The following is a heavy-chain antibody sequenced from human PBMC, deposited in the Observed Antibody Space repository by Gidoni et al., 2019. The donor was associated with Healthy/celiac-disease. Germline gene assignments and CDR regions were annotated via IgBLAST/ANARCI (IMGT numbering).Heavy chain of an antibody. J-gene: IGHJ3*02. CDR1: GFTFSSDA. Sequence: QVQLVESGGGVVQPGRSLRLSCAASGFTFSSDAMHWVRQAPGKGLEWVAVISYDGSNKYYADSVKGRFTISRDNSKNTLYLQMNSLRAEDTAVYYCARVWYSSSSGDAFDIWGQGTMVTVSS. V-gene: IGHV3-30-3*01. CDR3: ARVWYSSSSGDAFDI. D-gene: IGHD6-6*01. CDR2: ISYDGSNK.